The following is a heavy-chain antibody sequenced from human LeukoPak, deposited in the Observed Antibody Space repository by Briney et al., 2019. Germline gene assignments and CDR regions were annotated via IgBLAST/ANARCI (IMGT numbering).Heavy chain of an antibody. Sequence: ASVKVSCKASGGTFSSYAISWVRQAPGQGLEWMGWINPNSGGTNYAQKFQGRVTMTRDTSISTAYMELSRLRSDDTAVYYCARADGWTPYSPFDYWGQGTLVTVSS. V-gene: IGHV1-2*02. CDR1: GGTFSSYA. CDR3: ARADGWTPYSPFDY. D-gene: IGHD3/OR15-3a*01. J-gene: IGHJ4*02. CDR2: INPNSGGT.